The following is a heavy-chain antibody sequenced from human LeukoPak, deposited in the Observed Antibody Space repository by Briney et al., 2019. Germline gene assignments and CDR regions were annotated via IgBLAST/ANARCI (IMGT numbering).Heavy chain of an antibody. CDR3: AKVHDSGGAFDI. V-gene: IGHV3-21*01. J-gene: IGHJ3*02. Sequence: GGSLRLSCAASGFTFSSYSMNWVRQAPGKGLEWVSSISTSSDYIYYADSVKGRFTVSRDNAENSLYLQMNSLRAEDTAVYYCAKVHDSGGAFDIWGQGTMVTVSS. CDR1: GFTFSSYS. D-gene: IGHD3-3*01. CDR2: ISTSSDYI.